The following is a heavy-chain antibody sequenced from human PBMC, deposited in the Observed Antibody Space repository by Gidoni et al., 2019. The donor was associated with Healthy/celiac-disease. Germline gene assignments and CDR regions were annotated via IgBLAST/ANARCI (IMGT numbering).Heavy chain of an antibody. CDR2: IIPILGIA. CDR1: GGTFSSYT. CDR3: ARATRYGPFDY. Sequence: QVQLVQSGAEVKQPGSSVKVSCKASGGTFSSYTISWVRQAPGQGLEWMGRIIPILGIANYAQKFQGRVTITADKSTSTAYMELSSLRSEDTAVYYCARATRYGPFDYWGQGTLVTVSS. V-gene: IGHV1-69*02. J-gene: IGHJ4*02. D-gene: IGHD5-18*01.